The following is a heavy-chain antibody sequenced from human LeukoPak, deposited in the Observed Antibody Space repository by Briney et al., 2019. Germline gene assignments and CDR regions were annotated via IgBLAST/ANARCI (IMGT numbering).Heavy chain of an antibody. Sequence: GRSLRLSFTASGFTFGDHGMSWARQAPGKGLEWVGFIKSKVHGGTTEYAASVKGRFTISRDDSQRIAYLHMNSLTTEDTAVYFCTRDRDWSFEYWGQGTLVTVSS. J-gene: IGHJ4*02. CDR1: GFTFGDHG. CDR3: TRDRDWSFEY. D-gene: IGHD2-21*01. V-gene: IGHV3-49*04. CDR2: IKSKVHGGTT.